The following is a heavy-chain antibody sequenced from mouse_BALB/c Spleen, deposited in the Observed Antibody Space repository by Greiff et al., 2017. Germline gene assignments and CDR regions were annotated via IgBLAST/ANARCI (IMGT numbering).Heavy chain of an antibody. CDR3: ARRVLRSYAMDY. J-gene: IGHJ4*01. Sequence: VKLMESGAELMKPGASVKISCKATGYTFSSYWIEWVKQRPGHGLEWIGEILPGSGSTNYNEKFKGKATFTADTSSNTAYMQLSSLTSEDSAVYYCARRVLRSYAMDYWGQGTSVTVSS. CDR2: ILPGSGST. V-gene: IGHV1-9*01. D-gene: IGHD1-1*01. CDR1: GYTFSSYW.